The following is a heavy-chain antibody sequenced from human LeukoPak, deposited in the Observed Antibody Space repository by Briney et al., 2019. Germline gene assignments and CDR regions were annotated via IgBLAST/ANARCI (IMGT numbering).Heavy chain of an antibody. CDR1: GYRFTSYW. CDR3: ARWGSSWYYFDY. J-gene: IGHJ4*02. CDR2: IYPGDSDI. D-gene: IGHD6-13*01. V-gene: IGHV5-51*01. Sequence: GESLKISCKGSGYRFTSYWIGWVRQMPGKALERMGIIYPGDSDIRYSPSFQGQVTISADKSISTAYLQWSSLKASDTAMYYCARWGSSWYYFDYWGQGTLVTVSS.